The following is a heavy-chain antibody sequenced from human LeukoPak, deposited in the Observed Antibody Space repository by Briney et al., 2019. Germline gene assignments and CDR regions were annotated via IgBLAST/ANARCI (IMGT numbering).Heavy chain of an antibody. Sequence: GGSLRLSCAASGFTFSSYWMHWVRQAPGKGLVWVSRINSDGSSTSYADSVRGRFSISRDNAKNTLYLQMNSLRAEDTAVYYCAREAYYYDSSGYYWDYWGQGTLVTVSS. CDR3: AREAYYYDSSGYYWDY. J-gene: IGHJ4*02. V-gene: IGHV3-74*01. D-gene: IGHD3-22*01. CDR1: GFTFSSYW. CDR2: INSDGSST.